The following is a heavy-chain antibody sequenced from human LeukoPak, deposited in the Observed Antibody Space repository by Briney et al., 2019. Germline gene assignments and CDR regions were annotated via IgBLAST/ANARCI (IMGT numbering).Heavy chain of an antibody. CDR1: GYTFTSYD. CDR3: ARGCFYYGSGTYAFDI. D-gene: IGHD3-10*01. Sequence: ASVKVSCKASGYTFTSYDINWVRQATGQGLEWMGWMNPNSGNTGYAQKFQGRVTITRNTSISTAYMELSSLRSEDTDVYYCARGCFYYGSGTYAFDIWGQGTMVTVSS. CDR2: MNPNSGNT. V-gene: IGHV1-8*03. J-gene: IGHJ3*02.